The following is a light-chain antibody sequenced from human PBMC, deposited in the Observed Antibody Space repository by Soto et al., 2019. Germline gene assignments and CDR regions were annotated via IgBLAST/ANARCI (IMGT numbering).Light chain of an antibody. CDR3: QHYGTSPQIT. J-gene: IGKJ1*01. Sequence: EIVLTQSPGTLSLSPGERATLSCRASQSVSASYLAWYRQKPGQAPRLLIYGASTRAAGIPDRFSGSGSGTDFTLTISRLEPGDSAVYYCQHYGTSPQITFGRGTKVDIK. CDR1: QSVSASY. CDR2: GAS. V-gene: IGKV3-20*01.